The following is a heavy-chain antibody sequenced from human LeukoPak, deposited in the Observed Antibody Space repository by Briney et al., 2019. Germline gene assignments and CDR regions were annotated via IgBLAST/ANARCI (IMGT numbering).Heavy chain of an antibody. CDR2: INPDSGGT. J-gene: IGHJ6*03. CDR1: GYSFTGYY. Sequence: ASVKVSCKASGYSFTGYYMHWVRQAPGQGLEWMGWINPDSGGTNYAQKFQGRVTMTRDTSITTAYIELSRLTSDDTAVYYCASGYSDYADYYNYYMDVWGKGTTVTVSS. CDR3: ASGYSDYADYYNYYMDV. D-gene: IGHD4-11*01. V-gene: IGHV1-2*02.